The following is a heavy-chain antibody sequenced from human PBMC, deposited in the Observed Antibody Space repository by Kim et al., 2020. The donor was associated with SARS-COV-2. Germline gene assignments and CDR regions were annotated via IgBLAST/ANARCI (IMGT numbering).Heavy chain of an antibody. Sequence: TPSPKRRVSISVDTSKNQFSLRLSSVTAADTAVYYCATSTAMDSNDAFDIWGQGTMVTVSS. J-gene: IGHJ3*02. V-gene: IGHV4-59*01. CDR3: ATSTAMDSNDAFDI. D-gene: IGHD5-18*01.